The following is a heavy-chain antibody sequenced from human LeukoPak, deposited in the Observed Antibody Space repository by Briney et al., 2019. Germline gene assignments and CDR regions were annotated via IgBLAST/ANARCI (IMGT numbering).Heavy chain of an antibody. CDR2: ISGSGGST. V-gene: IGHV3-23*01. Sequence: GGSLRLSCAACGFTFSSYAMSWVRQAPGKGREWVSAISGSGGSTYYADSVRGRFTISRDNSKNTIYLQMNRLRAEDTAVYYCANLVAPRVLLLSGELSPFDYWGQGTLVTVSS. D-gene: IGHD3-10*01. CDR3: ANLVAPRVLLLSGELSPFDY. CDR1: GFTFSSYA. J-gene: IGHJ4*02.